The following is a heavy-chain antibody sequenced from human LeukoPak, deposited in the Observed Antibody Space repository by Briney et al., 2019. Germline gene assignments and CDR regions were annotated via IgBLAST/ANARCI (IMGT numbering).Heavy chain of an antibody. V-gene: IGHV3-21*01. Sequence: PSETLSLTCTVSGGSISSYYWSWIRQAPGKGLEWVSSTSSSSSYIYYADSVKGRFTISRDNAKNSLYLQMNSLRAEDTAVYYCARDIRAPYCSSTSCYVTNGFDYWGQGTLVTVSS. CDR1: GGSISSYY. CDR3: ARDIRAPYCSSTSCYVTNGFDY. CDR2: TSSSSSYI. J-gene: IGHJ4*02. D-gene: IGHD2-2*01.